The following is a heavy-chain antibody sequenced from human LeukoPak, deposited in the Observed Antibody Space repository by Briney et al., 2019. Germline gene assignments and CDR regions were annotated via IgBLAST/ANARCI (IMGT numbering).Heavy chain of an antibody. CDR2: IYYRGAT. Sequence: PSETLSLTCTVSGVSINDYYWNWLRRPPGKGLEWIGYIYYRGATNSNPSLRSRVTTSIDTSRTQFSLKLSSVTAADTAVYYCAGVFSGRRPFELWGQGTLVTVSS. D-gene: IGHD3-10*01. J-gene: IGHJ4*02. CDR3: AGVFSGRRPFEL. CDR1: GVSINDYY. V-gene: IGHV4-59*01.